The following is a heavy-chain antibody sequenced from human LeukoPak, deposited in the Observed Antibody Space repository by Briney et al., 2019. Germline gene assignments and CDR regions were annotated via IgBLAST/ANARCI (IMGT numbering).Heavy chain of an antibody. CDR3: ARGVRRDGFLFDY. D-gene: IGHD5-24*01. CDR2: IYHSGST. J-gene: IGHJ4*02. CDR1: GGSISSSNW. Sequence: SGTLSLTCAVSGGSISSSNWWSWVRQPPGKGLEWIGEIYHSGSTNYNPSLKSRVTISVDKSKNQFSLKLSPVTAADTAVYYCARGVRRDGFLFDYWGQGTLVTVSS. V-gene: IGHV4-4*02.